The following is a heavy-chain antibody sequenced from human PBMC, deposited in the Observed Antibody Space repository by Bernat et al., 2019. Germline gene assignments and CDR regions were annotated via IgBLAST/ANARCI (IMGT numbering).Heavy chain of an antibody. V-gene: IGHV3-23*01. D-gene: IGHD4-17*01. CDR1: GFTFSSYA. CDR3: AKDRFANGDLDY. CDR2: ISGSGGST. J-gene: IGHJ4*02. Sequence: EVQLLESGGGLVQPGGSLRLSCAASGFTFSSYAMSWVRQAPGKGLEWVSAISGSGGSTYYADSVKGRFTISRDNSKKTLYLQMNSLRAEDTAVYYCAKDRFANGDLDYWGQGTLVTVSS.